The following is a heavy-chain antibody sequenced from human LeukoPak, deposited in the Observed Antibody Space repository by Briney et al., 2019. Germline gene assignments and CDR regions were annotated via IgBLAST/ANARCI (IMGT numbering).Heavy chain of an antibody. CDR2: IYSGGST. V-gene: IGHV3-66*01. CDR3: ATGLLWFGDLSIPY. D-gene: IGHD3-10*01. CDR1: GFTAITNY. J-gene: IGHJ4*02. Sequence: PGGSLRLSCAASGFTAITNYMSWVREAPGKGLEWGSVIYSGGSTYSADSVKGRFTISRDISKNTLYLQMNSLRAEDAAVYYCATGLLWFGDLSIPYWGQGTLVTVSS.